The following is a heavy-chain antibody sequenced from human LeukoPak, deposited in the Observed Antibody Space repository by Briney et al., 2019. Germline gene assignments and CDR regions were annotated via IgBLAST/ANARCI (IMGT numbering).Heavy chain of an antibody. CDR2: ISSSSSYI. Sequence: GGSLRLSCAASGFTFSRYSVNWVRQAPGKGLEWVSSISSSSSYIYYADSVKGRFTISRDNAKNSLYLQMNSLRAEDTAVYYCAKDGDLYGHADYWGQGTLVTVSS. CDR3: AKDGDLYGHADY. CDR1: GFTFSRYS. V-gene: IGHV3-21*01. J-gene: IGHJ4*02. D-gene: IGHD4-17*01.